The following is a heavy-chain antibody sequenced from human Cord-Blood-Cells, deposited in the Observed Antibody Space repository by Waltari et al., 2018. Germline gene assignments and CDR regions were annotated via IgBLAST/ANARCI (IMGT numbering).Heavy chain of an antibody. CDR1: GGSFSGYY. Sequence: QVQLQQWGAGLLKPSETLSLTCAVYGGSFSGYYWSWIRQPPGKGLEWIGEINHSGSTNYNPSPKSRVTISVDTSKNQFSLKLSSVTAAYTAVYYCARSLGAPGQGSFQHWGQGTLVTVSS. V-gene: IGHV4-34*01. D-gene: IGHD3-16*01. CDR2: INHSGST. J-gene: IGHJ1*01. CDR3: ARSLGAPGQGSFQH.